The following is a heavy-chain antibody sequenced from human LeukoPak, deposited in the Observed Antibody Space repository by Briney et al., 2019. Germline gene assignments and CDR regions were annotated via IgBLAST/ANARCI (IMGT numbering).Heavy chain of an antibody. V-gene: IGHV1-8*01. Sequence: ASVKVSCKASGYTFTTHDINWVRQATGQGLEWLGWMSPNSGDTGYAQKSQGRVTMTSDSSISTAYMELSSLRSEDTAVYYCARAAYLRYSSSWYGIDYWGQGTLVTVSS. CDR1: GYTFTTHD. CDR2: MSPNSGDT. CDR3: ARAAYLRYSSSWYGIDY. D-gene: IGHD6-13*01. J-gene: IGHJ4*02.